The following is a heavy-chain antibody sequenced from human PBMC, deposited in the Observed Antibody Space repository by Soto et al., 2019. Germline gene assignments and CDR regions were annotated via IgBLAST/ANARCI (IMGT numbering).Heavy chain of an antibody. J-gene: IGHJ5*02. CDR3: ARALVDYYDRRSFFDP. D-gene: IGHD3-22*01. V-gene: IGHV4-31*03. Sequence: PSETLSLTCTVSGGSVSSGGYYWSWIREHPGKGLEWIGYIYYSGSTYYNPSLKSRVTISVDTSKNQFSLKLSSVTAADTAVYYCARALVDYYDRRSFFDPWSQGTLVTISS. CDR1: GGSVSSGGYY. CDR2: IYYSGST.